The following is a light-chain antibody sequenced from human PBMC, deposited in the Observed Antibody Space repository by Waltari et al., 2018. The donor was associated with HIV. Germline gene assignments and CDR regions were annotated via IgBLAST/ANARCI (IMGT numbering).Light chain of an antibody. CDR2: YKSDSDK. CDR3: RSWDRSAWV. Sequence: QAVLTQPSSLSASPGASASLTCTLRSGINVGTSRIYWYQPKPGDPPQYLLRYKSDSDKHKGAGVPSSVAGSKEASANSEILPIAGLRSEEEAEYNCRSWDRSAWVFGGGTKLTVL. V-gene: IGLV5-45*02. J-gene: IGLJ3*02. CDR1: SGINVGTSR.